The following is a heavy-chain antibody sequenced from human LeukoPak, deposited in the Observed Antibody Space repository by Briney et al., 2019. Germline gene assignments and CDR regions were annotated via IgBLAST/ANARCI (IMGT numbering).Heavy chain of an antibody. D-gene: IGHD1-26*01. CDR2: IYSGGST. J-gene: IGHJ4*02. Sequence: GGSLRLSCAASGFTVSSNYMSWVRQAPGKGLEWVSVIYSGGSTYYADSVKGRFTISRDNPKNTLYLQMNSLRAEDTAVYYCARGRELPYFDYWGQGTLVTVSS. V-gene: IGHV3-66*02. CDR1: GFTVSSNY. CDR3: ARGRELPYFDY.